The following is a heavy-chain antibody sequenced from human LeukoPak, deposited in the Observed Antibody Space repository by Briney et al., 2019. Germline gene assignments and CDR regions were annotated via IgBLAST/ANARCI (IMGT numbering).Heavy chain of an antibody. CDR2: ISSSSSYI. CDR1: GFTFSSYS. D-gene: IGHD6-13*01. Sequence: GGSLRLSCAASGFTFSSYSMNWVRQAPGKGLEWVSSISSSSSYIYYADSVKGRFTISRDNAKNSLYLQMNSLRAEDMAVYYCARERSSWYPFDYWGQGTLVTVSS. J-gene: IGHJ4*02. CDR3: ARERSSWYPFDY. V-gene: IGHV3-21*01.